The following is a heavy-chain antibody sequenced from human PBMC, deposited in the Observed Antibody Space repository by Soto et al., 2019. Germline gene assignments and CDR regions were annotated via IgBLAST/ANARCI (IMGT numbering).Heavy chain of an antibody. CDR3: ARDKDHRIAVAVTYVFDI. D-gene: IGHD6-19*01. CDR2: ISAHNGNT. V-gene: IGHV1-18*01. CDR1: GYTFTSYG. Sequence: ASVKVSCKASGYTFTSYGISWVRQAPGQGLEWMGWISAHNGNTNYAQKLQGRVTMTTDTSTSTAYMELRSLRSDDTAVYYCARDKDHRIAVAVTYVFDIWGQGAMVPVSS. J-gene: IGHJ3*02.